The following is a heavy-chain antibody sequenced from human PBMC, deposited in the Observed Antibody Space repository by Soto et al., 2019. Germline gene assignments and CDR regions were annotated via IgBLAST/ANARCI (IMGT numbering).Heavy chain of an antibody. Sequence: EEQLLQSGGGLVQPGGSLRLSCAASGFTFSSYTINWVRQAPGKGLEWVSGISGGGDKIWQPDSVKGRFTISRDNSKNTVYLQTNSLRADDTAVYYCARWDGYGDYWGQGTLVTVSS. V-gene: IGHV3-23*01. J-gene: IGHJ4*02. D-gene: IGHD5-12*01. CDR3: ARWDGYGDY. CDR1: GFTFSSYT. CDR2: ISGGGDKI.